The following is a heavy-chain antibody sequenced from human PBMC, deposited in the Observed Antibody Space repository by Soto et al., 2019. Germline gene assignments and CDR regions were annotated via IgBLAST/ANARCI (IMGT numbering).Heavy chain of an antibody. V-gene: IGHV1-3*05. CDR1: GYTFTSYA. CDR3: ARSEYTSGWTGY. CDR2: INAGNDNT. J-gene: IGHJ4*02. D-gene: IGHD6-19*01. Sequence: QVQLVQSGAEEKKPGASVKVSCKASGYTFTSYAMHWVRQAPGQRLEWMGWINAGNDNTKYSQKFQGRVTIIRDTPASTAYMELSSLRSADTAVYYCARSEYTSGWTGYWGQGTLVTVSS.